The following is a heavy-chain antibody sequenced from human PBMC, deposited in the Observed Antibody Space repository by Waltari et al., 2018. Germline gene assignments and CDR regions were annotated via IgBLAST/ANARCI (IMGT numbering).Heavy chain of an antibody. CDR2: ITPILGSGR. V-gene: IGHV1-69*04. J-gene: IGHJ4*02. Sequence: QDPLVQSGPEVRKPGSSVKISCKASRDTFNNHVVHWVRQAPGQGLEWVGRITPILGSGRVFNAQKGQDRVTTTADRTTNTIYMELGSLRSEDTAIYYCARDFGGGGFDFWGQGSLVSVSS. CDR1: RDTFNNHV. D-gene: IGHD3-10*01. CDR3: ARDFGGGGFDF.